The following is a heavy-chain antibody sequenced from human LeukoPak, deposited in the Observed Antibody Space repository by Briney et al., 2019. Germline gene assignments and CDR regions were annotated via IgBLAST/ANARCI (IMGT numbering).Heavy chain of an antibody. V-gene: IGHV4-39*01. CDR3: ARYCSGGSCYLAP. J-gene: IGHJ5*02. D-gene: IGHD2-15*01. CDR1: GGSISSSSYY. CDR2: IYYSGST. Sequence: SEALSLTCTVSGGSISSSSYYWGWIRQPPGKGLEWIGSIYYSGSTYYSPSLKSRVTISVDTSKNQFSLKLSSVTAADTAVYYCARYCSGGSCYLAPWGQGTLVTVSS.